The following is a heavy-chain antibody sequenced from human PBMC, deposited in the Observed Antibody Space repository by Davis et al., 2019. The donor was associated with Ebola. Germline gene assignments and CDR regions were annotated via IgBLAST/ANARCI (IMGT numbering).Heavy chain of an antibody. Sequence: GESLKISCTASGFTFSSYTMNWVRQAPGKGLEWLSYITRSGSTIYYADSVKGRFNISRDNSKNTLYLQMNSLRAEDTAVYYCAKQGLYDFSIFPCPLDNWGRGTPVTVSS. V-gene: IGHV3-48*01. D-gene: IGHD3-3*01. CDR2: ITRSGSTI. J-gene: IGHJ4*02. CDR3: AKQGLYDFSIFPCPLDN. CDR1: GFTFSSYT.